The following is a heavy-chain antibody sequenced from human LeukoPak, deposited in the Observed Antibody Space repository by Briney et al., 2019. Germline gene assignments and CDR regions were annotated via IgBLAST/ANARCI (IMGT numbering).Heavy chain of an antibody. D-gene: IGHD3-3*01. Sequence: GGSLRLSCAASGFTFSSYAMHWVRQAPGKGLEWVAVISYDGSNKYYADSVKGRFTISRDNSKNTLYLQMNSLRAEDTAVYYCATSGFGVVLEYWGQGTLVTVSS. CDR3: ATSGFGVVLEY. V-gene: IGHV3-30*04. CDR1: GFTFSSYA. J-gene: IGHJ4*02. CDR2: ISYDGSNK.